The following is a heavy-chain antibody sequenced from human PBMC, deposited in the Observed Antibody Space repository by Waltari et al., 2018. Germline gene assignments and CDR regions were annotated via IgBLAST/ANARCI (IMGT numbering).Heavy chain of an antibody. J-gene: IGHJ5*01. CDR1: GYTFTNYD. CDR2: MNPNSGDT. CDR3: ARARKSFWFDS. Sequence: QVLLVQSGAEVMKPGASVKVSCKASGYTFTNYDIYWVRQAAGQGLEWMGWMNPNSGDTHYAQNFQGRVTFTRDTSTSRAFIEMSNLRSDDTTVYYCARARKSFWFDSWGQGTLVAVSS. V-gene: IGHV1-8*01.